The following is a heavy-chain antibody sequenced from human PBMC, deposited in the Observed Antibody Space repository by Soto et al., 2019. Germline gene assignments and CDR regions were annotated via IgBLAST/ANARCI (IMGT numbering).Heavy chain of an antibody. CDR1: GFTFSSYW. CDR3: ARERIAVAPNYFAY. Sequence: GGSLRLSCAASGFTFSSYWMSWVRQAPGKGLEWVANIKQDGSEKYYVDSVKGRFTISRDNAKNSLYLQMNSLRAEDTAVYYCARERIAVAPNYFAYWGKGTLVTISS. J-gene: IGHJ4*02. V-gene: IGHV3-7*05. CDR2: IKQDGSEK. D-gene: IGHD6-19*01.